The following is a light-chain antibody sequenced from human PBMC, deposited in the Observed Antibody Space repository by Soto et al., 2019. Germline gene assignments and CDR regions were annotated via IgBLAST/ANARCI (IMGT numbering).Light chain of an antibody. CDR3: AVWDDNLNGPV. Sequence: QPVLTQPPSVSEAPRQRVTISCSGSRSNVGNNAVNWYQQLPGKAPKLLVYYDDLLPSGVSDRFSGSKSGTSASLAISGLQSEDEADYYCAVWDDNLNGPVFGGGTKLTVL. CDR1: RSNVGNNA. CDR2: YDD. J-gene: IGLJ2*01. V-gene: IGLV1-36*01.